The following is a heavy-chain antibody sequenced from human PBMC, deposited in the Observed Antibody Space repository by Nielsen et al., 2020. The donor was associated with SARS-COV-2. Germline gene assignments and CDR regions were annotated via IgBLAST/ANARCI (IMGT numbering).Heavy chain of an antibody. CDR3: AKSNVVRGIIGYYFEY. D-gene: IGHD3-10*01. Sequence: GEFLKISCAASGFTFSSFGMYWVRQAPGKGLEWVAVISFDGSNTYYADSVKGRFTISRDNFKNTLYLQMNSLRTEDTAVYYCAKSNVVRGIIGYYFEYWGRGTAVNVSS. V-gene: IGHV3-30*18. CDR2: ISFDGSNT. J-gene: IGHJ4*02. CDR1: GFTFSSFG.